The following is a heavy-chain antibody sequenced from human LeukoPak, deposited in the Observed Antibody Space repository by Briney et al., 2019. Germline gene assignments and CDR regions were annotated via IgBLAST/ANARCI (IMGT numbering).Heavy chain of an antibody. J-gene: IGHJ4*02. CDR2: LKPDGGED. Sequence: GGSLRLSCAASGFNFSSYWMSWVRQPPDKGLEWVANLKPDGGEDNYVDSVRGRFTISRDNAKSSLYLQMNSLRGEDTAVYSCVRGAGGGDFRGQGTLVTVSS. CDR1: GFNFSSYW. V-gene: IGHV3-7*04. D-gene: IGHD6-19*01. CDR3: VRGAGGGDF.